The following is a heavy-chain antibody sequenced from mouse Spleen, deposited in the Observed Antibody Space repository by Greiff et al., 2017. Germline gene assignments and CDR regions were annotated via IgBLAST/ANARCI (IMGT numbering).Heavy chain of an antibody. CDR1: GYTFTTYP. D-gene: IGHD4-1*01. J-gene: IGHJ2*01. Sequence: VNVVESGAELVKPGASVKMSCKASGYTFTTYPIEWMKQNHGKSLEWIGNFHPYNDDTKYNEKFKGKATLTVEKSSSTVYLELSRLTSDDSAVYYCARGPTGTGYFDYWGQGTTLTVSS. CDR2: FHPYNDDT. CDR3: ARGPTGTGYFDY. V-gene: IGHV1-47*01.